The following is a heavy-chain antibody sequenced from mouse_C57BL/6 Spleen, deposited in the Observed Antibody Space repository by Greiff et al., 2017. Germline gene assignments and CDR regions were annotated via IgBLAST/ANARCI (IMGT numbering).Heavy chain of an antibody. CDR1: GYTFTSYW. V-gene: IGHV1-61*01. J-gene: IGHJ3*01. CDR3: ASSHGYDSKAWFAY. D-gene: IGHD2-2*01. Sequence: QVQLKQPGAELVRPGSSVKLSCKASGYTFTSYWMDWVKQRPGQGLEWIGNIYPSDSETHYNQKFKDKATLTVYKSSSTAYMQLSSLTSEDSAVYSCASSHGYDSKAWFAYWGQGTLVTVSA. CDR2: IYPSDSET.